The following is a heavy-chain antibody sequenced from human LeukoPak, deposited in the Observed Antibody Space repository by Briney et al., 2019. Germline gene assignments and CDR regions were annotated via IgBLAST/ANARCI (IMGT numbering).Heavy chain of an antibody. CDR3: AKGKWLERFDY. Sequence: GRSLRLSCAASGFTFSSYAMHWVRQAPGKGLEWVAVISYDGSNKYYADSVKGRFTISRDNSKNTLYLQMNSLRAEDTAVYYCAKGKWLERFDYWGQGTLVTVSS. D-gene: IGHD6-19*01. CDR1: GFTFSSYA. CDR2: ISYDGSNK. J-gene: IGHJ4*02. V-gene: IGHV3-30*04.